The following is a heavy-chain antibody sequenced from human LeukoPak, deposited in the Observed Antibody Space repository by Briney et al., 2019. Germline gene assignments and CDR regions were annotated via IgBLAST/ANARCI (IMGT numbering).Heavy chain of an antibody. CDR3: ARSVIVPAIVADYYTYMDV. CDR2: IYHRGNT. V-gene: IGHV4-38-2*01. CDR1: GYSISSNYY. D-gene: IGHD2-2*01. Sequence: PSETLSLTCAVSGYSISSNYYWGWIRQPPGKGLEWIGVIYHRGNTDYNPSLQSRVTISIDTSKNEFSLKVNSVTAADTAVYYCARSVIVPAIVADYYTYMDVRGRGISVTVSS. J-gene: IGHJ6*03.